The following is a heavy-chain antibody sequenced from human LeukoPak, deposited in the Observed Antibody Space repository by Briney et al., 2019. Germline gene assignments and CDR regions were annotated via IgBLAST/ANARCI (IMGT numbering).Heavy chain of an antibody. D-gene: IGHD6-13*01. V-gene: IGHV3-30*18. CDR3: AKQRSGGSGWCMDY. Sequence: PGGSLRLSCAACGFTFSIYGMHWVRQAPGKGLEWVAVMSFDGSQEYYTDSVKGRFTISRDDSKNTLYLQMNSLNSEDTAVYYCAKQRSGGSGWCMDYWGQGTLVTVSS. CDR2: MSFDGSQE. J-gene: IGHJ4*02. CDR1: GFTFSIYG.